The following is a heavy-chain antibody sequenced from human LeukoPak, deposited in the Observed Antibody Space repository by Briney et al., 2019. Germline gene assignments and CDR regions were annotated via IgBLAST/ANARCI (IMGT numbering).Heavy chain of an antibody. CDR3: VKAGEGEYSSSWYGDY. V-gene: IGHV3-30*18. D-gene: IGHD6-13*01. Sequence: PGGSLRLSCAASGFTFSSYGMHWVRQAPGKGLEWVAVISYDGSNKYYADSVKGRFTISRDNSKNTLYLQMNSLRAEDTAVYYCVKAGEGEYSSSWYGDYWGQGTLVTVSS. CDR1: GFTFSSYG. J-gene: IGHJ4*02. CDR2: ISYDGSNK.